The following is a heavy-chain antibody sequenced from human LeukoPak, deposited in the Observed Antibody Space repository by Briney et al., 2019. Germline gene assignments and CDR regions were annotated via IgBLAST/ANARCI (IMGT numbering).Heavy chain of an antibody. CDR2: IKQDGSEK. CDR3: ARRGIAAAGTIWFDP. J-gene: IGHJ5*02. D-gene: IGHD6-13*01. CDR1: GFTFSSYW. Sequence: PGGSLRVSCAASGFTFSSYWMSWVRQAPGKGLEWVANIKQDGSEKYYVDSVKGRFTISRDNVKNSLYLQMNSLRAEDTAVDCCARRGIAAAGTIWFDPWGQGTLVTVSS. V-gene: IGHV3-7*01.